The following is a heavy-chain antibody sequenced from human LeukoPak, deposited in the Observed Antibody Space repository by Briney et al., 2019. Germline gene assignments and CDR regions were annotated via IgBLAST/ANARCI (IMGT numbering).Heavy chain of an antibody. V-gene: IGHV1-2*02. J-gene: IGHJ4*02. CDR2: INPNSGGT. CDR1: GYTFTGYY. CDR3: ARERAGTGLDY. D-gene: IGHD1-7*01. Sequence: ASVKVSRKASGYTFTGYYMHWVRPAPGQGLEWMGWINPNSGGTNYAQKFQGRVTMTRDTSISTAYMELSRLRSDDTAVYYCARERAGTGLDYWGQGTLVTVSS.